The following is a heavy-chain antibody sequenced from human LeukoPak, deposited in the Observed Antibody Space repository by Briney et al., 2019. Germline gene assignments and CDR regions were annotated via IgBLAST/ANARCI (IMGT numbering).Heavy chain of an antibody. Sequence: SETLSLTCTVSGASISDYYWSWIRQSAGKGLEWIGRISTTGSTYYNPSFQSRVTMSADPSKTLFFLRLRSVTAADTAVYYYARSPSTIGWNWGYYFDYWGQGSLVTVSS. V-gene: IGHV4-4*07. CDR3: ARSPSTIGWNWGYYFDY. CDR1: GASISDYY. D-gene: IGHD3-3*01. CDR2: ISTTGST. J-gene: IGHJ4*02.